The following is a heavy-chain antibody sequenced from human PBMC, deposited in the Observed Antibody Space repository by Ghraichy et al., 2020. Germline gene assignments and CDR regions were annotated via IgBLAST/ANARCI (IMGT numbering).Heavy chain of an antibody. CDR1: GFTVSFNY. CDR2: IYSGGST. D-gene: IGHD6-6*01. V-gene: IGHV3-53*01. CDR3: ARGGSVAARRGAFDI. Sequence: GESLRLSCAASGFTVSFNYMSWVRQAPGKGLEWLSLIYSGGSTYYADSVKGRFTISRDNSKNTLYLQMNSLRAEDTALYYCARGGSVAARRGAFDIWGQGTLVTVAS. J-gene: IGHJ3*02.